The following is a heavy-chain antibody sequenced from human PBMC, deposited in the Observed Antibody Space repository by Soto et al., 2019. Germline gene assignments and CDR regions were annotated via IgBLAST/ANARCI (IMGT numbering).Heavy chain of an antibody. J-gene: IGHJ4*02. Sequence: EVQLVESGGDLVQPGGSLRLSCAASGFTFSSYWMSWVRQAPGKGLEWVANIKQDGNEKYYVDSVKGRFTVSGDNAKSSLYLQMNSLRAEDTAVYYCAKHGDYNIDYWGPGTLVTVSS. CDR2: IKQDGNEK. D-gene: IGHD4-17*01. CDR1: GFTFSSYW. CDR3: AKHGDYNIDY. V-gene: IGHV3-7*01.